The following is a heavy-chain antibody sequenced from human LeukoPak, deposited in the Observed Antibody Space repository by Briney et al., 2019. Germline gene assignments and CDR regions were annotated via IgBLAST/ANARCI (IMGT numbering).Heavy chain of an antibody. J-gene: IGHJ5*02. Sequence: GGSLRLSCAASGFTFSSYDMHWVRQIKGKGLEWVSAIDTAGDTYYPGSVKGRFTISRENAKNSLYLQMNSLRVGDTAVYYCARGKYYYDSSGYLAPWGQGTLVTVSS. CDR1: GFTFSSYD. V-gene: IGHV3-13*01. D-gene: IGHD3-22*01. CDR2: IDTAGDT. CDR3: ARGKYYYDSSGYLAP.